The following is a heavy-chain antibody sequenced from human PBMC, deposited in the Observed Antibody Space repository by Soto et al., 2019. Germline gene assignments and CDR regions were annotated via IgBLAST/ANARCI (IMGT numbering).Heavy chain of an antibody. D-gene: IGHD6-19*01. CDR1: GFTFSSYA. J-gene: IGHJ4*02. V-gene: IGHV3-23*01. CDR3: AKDWHSVRAVAAFY. CDR2: ISGSGGST. Sequence: EVQLLESGGGLVQPGGSLRLSCAASGFTFSSYAMSWVRQAPGKGLEWVSAISGSGGSTYYADSVKGRFTISRDNSKNTLYLQMNSLRAEDTAVYSCAKDWHSVRAVAAFYWGQGTLVTVSS.